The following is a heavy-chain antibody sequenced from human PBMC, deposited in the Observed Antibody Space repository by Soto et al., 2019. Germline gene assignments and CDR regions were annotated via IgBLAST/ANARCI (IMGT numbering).Heavy chain of an antibody. CDR3: ASATIAAAGYNWFDP. Sequence: PSETLSLTCTVSGGSISSYYWSWIRQPPGKGLEWIGYIYYSGSTNYNPSLKSRVTISVDTSKNQFSLKLSSVTAADTAVYYCASATIAAAGYNWFDPWGQGTLVTVSS. CDR2: IYYSGST. CDR1: GGSISSYY. J-gene: IGHJ5*02. V-gene: IGHV4-59*12. D-gene: IGHD6-13*01.